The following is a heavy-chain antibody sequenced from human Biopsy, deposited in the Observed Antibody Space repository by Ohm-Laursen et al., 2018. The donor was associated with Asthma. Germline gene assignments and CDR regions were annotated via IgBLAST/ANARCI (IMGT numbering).Heavy chain of an antibody. V-gene: IGHV1-18*01. CDR1: GYTFNSAG. Sequence: GASVKVSCKTSGYTFNSAGITWVRQAPGQGLEWMGWISVYNGNTKVAQKLQDRVTMITYTSTSTAYMELGSLRSDDTAVYFCARAVDYSHYYGIDVWGQGTTVTVS. D-gene: IGHD3-10*01. CDR3: ARAVDYSHYYGIDV. J-gene: IGHJ6*02. CDR2: ISVYNGNT.